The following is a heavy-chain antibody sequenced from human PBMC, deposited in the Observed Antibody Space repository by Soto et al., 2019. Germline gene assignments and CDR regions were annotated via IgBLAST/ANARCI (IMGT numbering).Heavy chain of an antibody. V-gene: IGHV3-23*01. CDR3: ASQESVAFDI. J-gene: IGHJ3*02. CDR1: GFTFSSYA. CDR2: ISGSGGST. D-gene: IGHD3-10*01. Sequence: VGSLRLSCAASGFTFSSYAMSWVRQAPGKGLEWVSAISGSGGSTYYADSVKGRFTISRDNSKNTLYLQMNSLRAEDTAVYYCASQESVAFDIWGQGTMVTVSS.